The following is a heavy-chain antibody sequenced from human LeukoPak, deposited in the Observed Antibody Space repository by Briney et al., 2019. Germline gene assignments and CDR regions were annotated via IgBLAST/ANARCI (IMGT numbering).Heavy chain of an antibody. CDR3: VRAYSMVRGGDYYMDA. J-gene: IGHJ6*03. CDR2: IYHSGST. V-gene: IGHV4-38-2*02. D-gene: IGHD3-10*01. CDR1: GYSISSGYY. Sequence: PSETLSLTCTVSGYSISSGYYWGWIRQPPGKGLEWIGSIYHSGSTYYNPSLKSRVTISVDTSRNQFSLKLSSVTAADTAVYYCVRAYSMVRGGDYYMDAWGKGTTVTVSS.